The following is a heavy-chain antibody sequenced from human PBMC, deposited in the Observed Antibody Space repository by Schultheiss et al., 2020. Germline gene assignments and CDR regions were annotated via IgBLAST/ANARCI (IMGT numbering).Heavy chain of an antibody. D-gene: IGHD2-2*01. CDR3: ARDELGYCSSTSCYGLGWLPYYYYYYGMDV. Sequence: GESLKISCAASGFTFSSYGMHWVRQAPGKGLEWVAVIWYDGSNKYYADSVKGRFTISRDNSKNTLYLQMNSLRAEDTAVYYCARDELGYCSSTSCYGLGWLPYYYYYYGMDVWGQGTTVTVSS. J-gene: IGHJ6*02. CDR1: GFTFSSYG. V-gene: IGHV3-33*01. CDR2: IWYDGSNK.